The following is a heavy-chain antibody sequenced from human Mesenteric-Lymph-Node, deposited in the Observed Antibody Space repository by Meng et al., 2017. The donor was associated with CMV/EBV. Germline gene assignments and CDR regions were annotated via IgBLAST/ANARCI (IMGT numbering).Heavy chain of an antibody. V-gene: IGHV1-2*02. CDR2: INPDSGDT. J-gene: IGHJ1*01. D-gene: IGHD6-13*01. Sequence: ASVKVSCKASGYSSTDHYIHWVRQAPGQGLEWMAWINPDSGDTNYAQNFQGRVAVTRDTSSNTAYMDLRSLRSDDTAVYYCARREQLALDIEYFQYWGQGTLVTVSS. CDR3: ARREQLALDIEYFQY. CDR1: GYSSTDHY.